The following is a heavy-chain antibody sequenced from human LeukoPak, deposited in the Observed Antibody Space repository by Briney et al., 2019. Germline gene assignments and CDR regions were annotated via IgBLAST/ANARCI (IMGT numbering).Heavy chain of an antibody. CDR1: GFTFSSYG. D-gene: IGHD6-13*01. CDR3: AKDPANIAAAGTFDY. V-gene: IGHV3-30*18. J-gene: IGHJ4*02. CDR2: ISYDGSNK. Sequence: GGSLRLSCAASGFTFSSYGMHWVRQAPGKGLEWVAVISYDGSNKYYADSVKGRSTISRDNSKNTLYLQMNSLRAEDTAVYYCAKDPANIAAAGTFDYWGQGTLVTVSS.